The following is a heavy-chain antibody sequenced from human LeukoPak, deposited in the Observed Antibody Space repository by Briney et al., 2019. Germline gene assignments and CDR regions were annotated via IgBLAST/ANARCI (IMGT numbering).Heavy chain of an antibody. CDR1: GFIFSTYN. Sequence: GGSLTLSCAASGFIFSTYNMNWVRQAPGKGLECVSSISSTSSYIYYIDSVKGRFTISRDNAKNSLYLQMNSLRAEDAAVYYCARDFHSDSSWFDPWGQGTLVTVSS. V-gene: IGHV3-21*01. D-gene: IGHD4-11*01. CDR2: ISSTSSYI. CDR3: ARDFHSDSSWFDP. J-gene: IGHJ5*02.